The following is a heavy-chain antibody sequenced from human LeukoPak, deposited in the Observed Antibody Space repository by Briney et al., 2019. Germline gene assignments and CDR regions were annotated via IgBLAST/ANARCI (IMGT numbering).Heavy chain of an antibody. CDR1: GYTFTGYY. CDR3: ARGVGIRGVIAY. V-gene: IGHV1-2*02. J-gene: IGHJ4*02. CDR2: INPNTGAT. D-gene: IGHD3-10*01. Sequence: ASVKVSCKASGYTFTGYYMHWVRQAPGQGLEWMGWINPNTGATKYTQKFQGRVTMTRDTSISTAYMELSRLRSDDTAVFFCARGVGIRGVIAYWGQGTLVTVSS.